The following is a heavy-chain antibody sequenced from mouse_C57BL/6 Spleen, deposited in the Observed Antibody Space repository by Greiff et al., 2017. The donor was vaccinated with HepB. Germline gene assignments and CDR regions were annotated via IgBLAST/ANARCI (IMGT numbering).Heavy chain of an antibody. J-gene: IGHJ2*01. CDR1: GFTFSSYA. CDR3: AREASYGNYFDY. V-gene: IGHV5-4*01. Sequence: EVKLMESGGGLVKPGGSLKLSCAASGFTFSSYAMSWVRQTPEKRLEWVATISDGGSYTYYPDNVKGRFTISRDNAKNNLYLQMSHLKSEDTAMYYCAREASYGNYFDYWGQGTTLTVSS. CDR2: ISDGGSYT. D-gene: IGHD2-10*01.